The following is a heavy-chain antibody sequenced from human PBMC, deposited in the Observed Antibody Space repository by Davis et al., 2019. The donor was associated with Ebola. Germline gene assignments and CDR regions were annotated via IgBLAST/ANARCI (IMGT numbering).Heavy chain of an antibody. CDR1: GFTLSSHT. D-gene: IGHD6-19*01. CDR2: ISHSDTT. Sequence: MPGASLRLSCSASGFTLSSHTMMWLRQSPGKGLEWIAEISHSDTTKHNPSLKGRVTISVDKSNNQLYLNVNSVTAADAAVYYCARSSGWYFFDYWGQGILVTVSS. V-gene: IGHV4-4*02. J-gene: IGHJ4*02. CDR3: ARSSGWYFFDY.